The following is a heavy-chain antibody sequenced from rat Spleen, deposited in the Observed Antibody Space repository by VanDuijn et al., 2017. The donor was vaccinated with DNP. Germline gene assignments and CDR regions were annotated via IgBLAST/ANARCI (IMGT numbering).Heavy chain of an antibody. V-gene: IGHV5-7*01. D-gene: IGHD1-4*01. J-gene: IGHJ2*01. Sequence: EVQLVESDGGLVQPGRSLKLSCAASGFIFSDHNMAWVRQAPKKGLEWVATISYDGSETYYRDSVKGRFTISRDNARSTLYLQMDSLRSEDTAAYYCAGRPPPTRGPFDYWGQGVTVTVSS. CDR3: AGRPPPTRGPFDY. CDR1: GFIFSDHN. CDR2: ISYDGSET.